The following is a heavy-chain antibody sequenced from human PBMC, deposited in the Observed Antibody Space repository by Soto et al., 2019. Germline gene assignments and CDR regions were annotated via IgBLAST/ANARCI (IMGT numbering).Heavy chain of an antibody. Sequence: ASVKVSCKASGYTFTNYGISWVRQAPGQGLEWMGWISAYNGNTNYAQKFQGRVTMTTDTSTSTVYLELRSLRSDDTAVYYCSRFGGVIDPFDYWGQGTLVTVSS. V-gene: IGHV1-18*01. CDR2: ISAYNGNT. CDR1: GYTFTNYG. D-gene: IGHD3-16*02. J-gene: IGHJ4*02. CDR3: SRFGGVIDPFDY.